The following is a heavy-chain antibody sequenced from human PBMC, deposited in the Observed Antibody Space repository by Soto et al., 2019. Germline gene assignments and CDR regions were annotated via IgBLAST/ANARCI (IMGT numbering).Heavy chain of an antibody. CDR3: AKDNCISTSCYRLYNWFDP. D-gene: IGHD2-2*01. J-gene: IGHJ5*02. CDR1: GFTFSSYG. CDR2: ISYDGSNK. V-gene: IGHV3-30*18. Sequence: QVQLVESGGGVVQPGRSLRLSCAASGFTFSSYGMHWVRQAPGKGLEWVGVISYDGSNKYYADSVRGRFTISRDNSKNTLYLQKNSMRAEDTAVYYCAKDNCISTSCYRLYNWFDPWGQGTLVTVSS.